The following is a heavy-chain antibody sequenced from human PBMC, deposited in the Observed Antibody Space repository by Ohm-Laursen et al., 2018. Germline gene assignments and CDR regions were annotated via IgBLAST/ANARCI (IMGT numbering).Heavy chain of an antibody. V-gene: IGHV3-9*01. CDR3: AKENSGWFGWFFDL. CDR2: ISWNSGSI. J-gene: IGHJ2*01. D-gene: IGHD6-19*01. Sequence: SSLRLSCSASGFTFDDYAMHWVRQAPGKGLEWVSGISWNSGSIAYADSVKGRFTISRDNAKNSLYLQINSLRAEDTALYYCAKENSGWFGWFFDLWGRGTPVTVSS. CDR1: GFTFDDYA.